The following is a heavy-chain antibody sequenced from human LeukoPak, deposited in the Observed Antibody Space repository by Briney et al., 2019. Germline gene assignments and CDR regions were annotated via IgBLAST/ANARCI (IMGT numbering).Heavy chain of an antibody. CDR3: ARDLQMWTADYYYGMDV. J-gene: IGHJ6*02. V-gene: IGHV1-2*02. D-gene: IGHD2-21*01. CDR1: GCTFTGYY. CDR2: INPNSGGT. Sequence: ASVTVSCKASGCTFTGYYMHWVRQAPGQGLEWMGLINPNSGGTNYAQKFQGRVTMTRDTSISTAYMELSRLRSDDTAVYYCARDLQMWTADYYYGMDVWGQGTTVTVSS.